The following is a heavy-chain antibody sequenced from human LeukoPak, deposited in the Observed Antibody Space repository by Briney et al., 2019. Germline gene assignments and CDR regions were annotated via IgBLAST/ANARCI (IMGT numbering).Heavy chain of an antibody. D-gene: IGHD2-15*01. CDR1: GFTFSSYS. CDR2: ISSSSSTI. J-gene: IGHJ4*02. Sequence: GGSLRLSCAASGFTFSSYSMNWVRQAPGKGLEWVSYISSSSSTIYYADSVKGRFTISRDNAKNSLYLQMNSLRAEDTAVYYCVLAYQSLLRAFDYWGQGTLVTVSS. V-gene: IGHV3-48*04. CDR3: VLAYQSLLRAFDY.